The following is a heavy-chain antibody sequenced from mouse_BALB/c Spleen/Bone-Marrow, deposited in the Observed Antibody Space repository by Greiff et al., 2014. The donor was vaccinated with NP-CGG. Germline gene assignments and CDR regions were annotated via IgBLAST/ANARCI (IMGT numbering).Heavy chain of an antibody. CDR2: IYPGDGDT. CDR3: ARKYGYY. J-gene: IGHJ2*01. Sequence: FQLQQSGAELVRPGSSVKISCKASGYVFSSYWMNWVKQRPGQGLEWIGQIYPGDGDTNYNGKFKGKATLTADKSSSTAYMQLSSLTSGDSAFYFCARKYGYYWGQGTTLTVSS. D-gene: IGHD2-10*02. CDR1: GYVFSSYW. V-gene: IGHV1-80*01.